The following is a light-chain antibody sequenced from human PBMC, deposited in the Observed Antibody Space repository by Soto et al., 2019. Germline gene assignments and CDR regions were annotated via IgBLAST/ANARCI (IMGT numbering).Light chain of an antibody. Sequence: EIVLTQSPGTLSLSPGERATLSCRASQSVSSSYLAWYQQKPGQAPRLLIYGASSRATGIPDRFSGSGSVTDFTLIISSLEPEDFAVYYCQQYGSSPPTFGQGTKVDIK. CDR1: QSVSSSY. J-gene: IGKJ1*01. CDR2: GAS. V-gene: IGKV3-20*01. CDR3: QQYGSSPPT.